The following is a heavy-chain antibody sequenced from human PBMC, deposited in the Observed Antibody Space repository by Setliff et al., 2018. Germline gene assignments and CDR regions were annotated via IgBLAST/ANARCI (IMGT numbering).Heavy chain of an antibody. J-gene: IGHJ1*01. CDR3: ARWRSAAAGIGWEYFQH. D-gene: IGHD6-13*01. CDR1: GYSFIDYY. CDR2: VNPKNGGI. Sequence: ASVKVSCKASGYSFIDYYIHWVRQAPGQGPEWMGRVNPKNGGILYSQKFEGRVSMTGDRTISTVYMDLRSLTFDDTAVYYCARWRSAAAGIGWEYFQHWGQGTLVTVSS. V-gene: IGHV1-2*06.